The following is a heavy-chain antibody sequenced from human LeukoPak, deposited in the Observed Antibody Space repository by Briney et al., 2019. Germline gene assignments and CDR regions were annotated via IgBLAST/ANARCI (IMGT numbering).Heavy chain of an antibody. CDR2: ISSSSSTI. Sequence: GGSLRLSCAASGFTFSSYSMNWVRQAPGKGLEWVSYISSSSSTIYYADSVKGRFTISRDNAKNSLYLQMNSLRAEDTAVYYCARDLFRYYGSGTYSTHYYYYYYMDVWGKGTTVTVSS. CDR1: GFTFSSYS. J-gene: IGHJ6*03. V-gene: IGHV3-48*01. D-gene: IGHD3-10*01. CDR3: ARDLFRYYGSGTYSTHYYYYYYMDV.